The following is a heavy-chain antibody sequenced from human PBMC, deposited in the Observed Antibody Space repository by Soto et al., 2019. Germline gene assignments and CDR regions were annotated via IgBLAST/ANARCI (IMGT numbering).Heavy chain of an antibody. Sequence: QVQLQESGPGLVKPSQTLSLTCTVSGGSINSGGSYWSWIRQSPGKGLEWIGYIYYSGTTYYSPSLKSRVSIALATSKNQFSLKLSGVNAADTAIYYCASGHCFVRSCSDLDLWGRGTLVTVSS. V-gene: IGHV4-31*03. CDR2: IYYSGTT. CDR3: ASGHCFVRSCSDLDL. CDR1: GGSINSGGSY. D-gene: IGHD2-15*01. J-gene: IGHJ2*01.